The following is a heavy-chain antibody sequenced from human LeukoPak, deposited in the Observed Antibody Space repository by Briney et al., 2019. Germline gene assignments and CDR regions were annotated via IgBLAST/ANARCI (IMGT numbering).Heavy chain of an antibody. Sequence: GGSLRLSCAASGFTFSDYAMSWVCQAPGKELEWVSAISTSGGTTVYADSVKGRFTISRDNSRNTLYLQMNSLRAEDTAVYYCVSRSGGYRHFDDWGQGTLVTVSS. CDR1: GFTFSDYA. CDR2: ISTSGGTT. V-gene: IGHV3-23*01. CDR3: VSRSGGYRHFDD. J-gene: IGHJ4*02. D-gene: IGHD3-10*01.